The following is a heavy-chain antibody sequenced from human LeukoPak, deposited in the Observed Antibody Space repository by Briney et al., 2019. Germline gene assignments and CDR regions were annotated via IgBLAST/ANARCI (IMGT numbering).Heavy chain of an antibody. CDR2: ISGSGGST. J-gene: IGHJ4*02. D-gene: IGHD3-22*01. CDR1: GFTFSSYG. Sequence: GGSLRLSCAASGFTFSSYGMSWVRQAPGKGLEWVSAISGSGGSTYYPGSVKGRFTISRENAKNSLYLQMNSLRAGDTAVYYCARLSLSSGYYRLAIIDYWGQGTLVTVSS. CDR3: ARLSLSSGYYRLAIIDY. V-gene: IGHV3-23*01.